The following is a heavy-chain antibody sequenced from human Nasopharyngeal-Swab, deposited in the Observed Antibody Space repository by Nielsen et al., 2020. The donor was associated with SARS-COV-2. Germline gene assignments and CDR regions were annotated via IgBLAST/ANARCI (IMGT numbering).Heavy chain of an antibody. D-gene: IGHD4-11*01. J-gene: IGHJ6*03. Sequence: WIRQPPGKALEWIGYISYSGSTNYKPSLKSRVTISVDTSKNQFSLKLSSVTAADTAVYYCARVMEGVTTGRSGPTLYYYYMDVWGKGTTVTVSS. CDR2: ISYSGST. V-gene: IGHV4-59*01. CDR3: ARVMEGVTTGRSGPTLYYYYMDV.